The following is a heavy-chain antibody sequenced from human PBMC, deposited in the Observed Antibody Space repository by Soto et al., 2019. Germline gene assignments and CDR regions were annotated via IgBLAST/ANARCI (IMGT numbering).Heavy chain of an antibody. CDR2: IYYSGST. V-gene: IGHV4-31*03. J-gene: IGHJ5*02. D-gene: IGHD2-15*01. CDR1: GGSISSGGYY. Sequence: QVQLQESGPGLVKPSQTLSLTCTVSGGSISSGGYYWSWIRQHPGKGLEWIGYIYYSGSTYYNPSLKSRVTISVDTSKNQFSLKLSSVTAADTAVYYCARDLEGYCSGGSCYDWFDPWGQGTLVTVSS. CDR3: ARDLEGYCSGGSCYDWFDP.